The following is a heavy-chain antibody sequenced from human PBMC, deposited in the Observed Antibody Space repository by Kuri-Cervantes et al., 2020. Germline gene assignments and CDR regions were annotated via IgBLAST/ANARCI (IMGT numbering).Heavy chain of an antibody. CDR1: CGSISRGGYS. J-gene: IGHJ4*02. CDR2: IYHSGST. CDR3: ARDGPMDY. Sequence: SDTLTLTCAVSCGSISRGGYSWSWTRQPPGKGLEWIGEIYHSGSTNYNPSLKSRVTISVDKSKNQFSLKLSSVTAADTAVYYCARDGPMDYWGQGTLVTVSS. V-gene: IGHV4-30-2*01.